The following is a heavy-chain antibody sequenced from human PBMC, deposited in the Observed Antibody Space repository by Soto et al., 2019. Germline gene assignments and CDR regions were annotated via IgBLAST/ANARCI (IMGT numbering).Heavy chain of an antibody. V-gene: IGHV1-18*01. CDR1: GYTFTSYG. D-gene: IGHD2-21*01. J-gene: IGHJ6*02. Sequence: QVQLVQSGAEVKKPGASVKVSCKASGYTFTSYGISWVRQAPGQGLEWMGWISAYNGNTNYAQKLQGRVTMTTDTSTSTAYMELRRLRSDDTAVYYCARKAVIPPGYYYYGMDVWGQGTTVTVSS. CDR2: ISAYNGNT. CDR3: ARKAVIPPGYYYYGMDV.